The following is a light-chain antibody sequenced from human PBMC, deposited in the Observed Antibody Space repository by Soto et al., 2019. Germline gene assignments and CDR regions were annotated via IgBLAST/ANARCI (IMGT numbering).Light chain of an antibody. Sequence: EIVLTQSAGTLSLSPGERATLSCRASQTVSGSYLAWFQQNPGQAPRLLVYDASTRAAGVPDRFSGSGSGIDFSLTSIRLEHEDFAVYYCQHYGSSPWTFGQGTKVEIK. J-gene: IGKJ1*01. CDR1: QTVSGSY. CDR2: DAS. V-gene: IGKV3-20*01. CDR3: QHYGSSPWT.